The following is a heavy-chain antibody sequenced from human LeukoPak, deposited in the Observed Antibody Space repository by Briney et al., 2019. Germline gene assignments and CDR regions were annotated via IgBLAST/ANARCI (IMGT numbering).Heavy chain of an antibody. CDR3: ARDVYSSGWYYYYGMDV. CDR1: GYTFTSYG. D-gene: IGHD6-19*01. V-gene: IGHV1-18*01. CDR2: ISAYNGNT. Sequence: ASVKVSRKASGYTFTSYGISWVRQAPGQGLEWMGWISAYNGNTNYAQKLQGRVTMTTDTSTSTAYMELRSLRSDDTAVYYCARDVYSSGWYYYYGMDVWGQGTTVTVSS. J-gene: IGHJ6*02.